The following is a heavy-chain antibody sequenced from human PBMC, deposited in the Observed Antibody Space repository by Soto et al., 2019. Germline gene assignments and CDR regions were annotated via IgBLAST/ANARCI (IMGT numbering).Heavy chain of an antibody. CDR2: INHSGST. Sequence: PSETLSLTCAVYGGSFSGYYWSWIRQPPGKGLEWIGEINHSGSTNYNPSLKSRVTISVYTSKNQFSLKLSSVTAADTAVYYCARARRGWFDPWGQGTLVTVAS. V-gene: IGHV4-34*01. CDR1: GGSFSGYY. J-gene: IGHJ5*02. CDR3: ARARRGWFDP.